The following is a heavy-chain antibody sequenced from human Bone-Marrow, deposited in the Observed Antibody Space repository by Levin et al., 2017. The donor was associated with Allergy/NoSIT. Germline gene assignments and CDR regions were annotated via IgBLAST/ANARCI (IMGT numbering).Heavy chain of an antibody. D-gene: IGHD6-19*01. V-gene: IGHV1-2*02. J-gene: IGHJ4*02. CDR2: INPNSGGT. Sequence: ASVKVSCQASGYSFSDYYIHWVRQAPGQGLEWMGWINPNSGGTNYAQNFQGRVTMARDTSIATSYMELSGMRSDDTAVYYGARGGSISVAGTWGDYWGQGTLLTVSS. CDR1: GYSFSDYY. CDR3: ARGGSISVAGTWGDY.